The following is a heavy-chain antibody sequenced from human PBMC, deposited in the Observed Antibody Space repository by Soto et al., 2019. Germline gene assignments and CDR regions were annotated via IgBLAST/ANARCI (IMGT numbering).Heavy chain of an antibody. CDR2: ISAYNGNT. V-gene: IGHV1-18*01. J-gene: IGHJ4*02. CDR1: GYTFTSYG. CDR3: ARDVLGYCSGGSCYSAQNY. Sequence: ASVKVSCKASGYTFTSYGISWVRQAPGQGLEWMGWISAYNGNTNYAQKLQGRATMTTDTSTSTAYMELRSLRSDDTAVYYCARDVLGYCSGGSCYSAQNYWGQGTLVTVSS. D-gene: IGHD2-15*01.